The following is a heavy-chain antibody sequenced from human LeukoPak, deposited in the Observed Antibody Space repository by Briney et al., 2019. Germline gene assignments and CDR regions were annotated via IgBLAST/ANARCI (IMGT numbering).Heavy chain of an antibody. CDR2: ISSSSSYI. J-gene: IGHJ4*02. CDR3: ARGNSGSYSPDY. D-gene: IGHD1-26*01. Sequence: GGSLRLSCAASGFTFSSYSMNWVRQAPGKGLEWVSSISSSSSYIYYADSVKGRFTISRDNAKNSLYLQMNSLRAEDTAVYYCARGNSGSYSPDYWGQGTLVTVSS. CDR1: GFTFSSYS. V-gene: IGHV3-21*01.